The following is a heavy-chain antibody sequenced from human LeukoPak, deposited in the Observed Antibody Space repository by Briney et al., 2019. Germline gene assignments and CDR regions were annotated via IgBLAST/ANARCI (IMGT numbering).Heavy chain of an antibody. CDR1: GFTFSSYA. D-gene: IGHD3-22*01. Sequence: GGSLRLSCAASGFTFSSYAMSWVRQAPGKGLEWVSAISGSGGSTYYADSVKGRFTISRDNSKNTLYLQMNSLRAEDTAVYYCAKYYYDSSGYYYLGLFDYWGQGTLVTVSS. J-gene: IGHJ4*02. CDR2: ISGSGGST. V-gene: IGHV3-23*01. CDR3: AKYYYDSSGYYYLGLFDY.